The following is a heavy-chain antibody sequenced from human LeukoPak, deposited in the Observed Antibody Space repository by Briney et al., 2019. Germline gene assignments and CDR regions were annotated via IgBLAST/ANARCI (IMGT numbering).Heavy chain of an antibody. D-gene: IGHD3-22*01. CDR2: ISAYNGNT. CDR1: GYTFTSHG. CDR3: ATGITYYDSSGKAAFDI. J-gene: IGHJ3*02. V-gene: IGHV1-18*01. Sequence: GASEKVSCKASGYTFTSHGISWVRQAPGQGLEWMGWISAYNGNTNYAQKFQGRVTMTTHASTSTAYMELRSLRSDDTAVYYCATGITYYDSSGKAAFDIWGQGTMVTVSS.